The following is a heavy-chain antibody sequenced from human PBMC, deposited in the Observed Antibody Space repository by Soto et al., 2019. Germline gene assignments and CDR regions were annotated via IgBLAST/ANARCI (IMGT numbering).Heavy chain of an antibody. CDR2: ISGSGGST. CDR3: AKERAAIFDFPSDAFDI. V-gene: IGHV3-23*01. Sequence: GGSLRLSCAASGFTFSSYAMSWVRQAPGKGLEWVSAISGSGGSTYYADSVKGRFTISRDNSKNTLYLQMNGLRAEDTAVYYCAKERAAIFDFPSDAFDIWGQGTMVTVSS. CDR1: GFTFSSYA. D-gene: IGHD2-2*01. J-gene: IGHJ3*02.